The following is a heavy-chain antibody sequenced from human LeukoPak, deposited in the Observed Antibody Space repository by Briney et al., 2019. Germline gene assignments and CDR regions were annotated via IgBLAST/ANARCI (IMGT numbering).Heavy chain of an antibody. V-gene: IGHV3-23*01. CDR3: AKSGYNRFDY. Sequence: GGSLRLSCAASGFTFSSYAMSWVRQAPGKGLEWVSSISGSGSGGSTYYADSVKGRFTISKDNSKNTLYLQMNGLRAEDTAVYYCAKSGYNRFDYWGQGTLLTVSS. CDR1: GFTFSSYA. J-gene: IGHJ4*02. CDR2: ISGSGSGGST. D-gene: IGHD5-24*01.